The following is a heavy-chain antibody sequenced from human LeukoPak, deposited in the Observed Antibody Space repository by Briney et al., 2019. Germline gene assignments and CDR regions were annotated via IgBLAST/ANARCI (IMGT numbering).Heavy chain of an antibody. D-gene: IGHD2-21*02. CDR2: IRYDGSNK. Sequence: PGGSLRLSCAASGFTFSSYGMHWVRQAPGKGLEWVAFIRYDGSNKYYADSVKGRFTISRDNSKNTLYLQMNSLRAEDTAVYYCARDRDGDCLFDYWGQGTLVTVSS. CDR3: ARDRDGDCLFDY. V-gene: IGHV3-30*02. CDR1: GFTFSSYG. J-gene: IGHJ4*02.